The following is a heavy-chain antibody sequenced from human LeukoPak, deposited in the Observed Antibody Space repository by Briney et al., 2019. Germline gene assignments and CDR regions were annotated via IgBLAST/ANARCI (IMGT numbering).Heavy chain of an antibody. D-gene: IGHD6-6*01. CDR3: ARAIAARPNFDY. J-gene: IGHJ4*02. CDR1: GGSISSDY. V-gene: IGHV4-59*01. CDR2: IYYSGNT. Sequence: PSETLSLTCTVSGGSISSDYWSWIRQPPGKGPEWIGSIYYSGNTNYNPSLKSRVTISLDTSKNQFSLKLTSVTAADTAVYYCARAIAARPNFDYWGQGTLVTVSS.